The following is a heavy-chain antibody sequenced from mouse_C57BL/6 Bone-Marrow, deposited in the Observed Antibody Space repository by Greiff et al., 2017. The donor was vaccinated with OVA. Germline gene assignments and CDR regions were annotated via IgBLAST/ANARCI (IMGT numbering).Heavy chain of an antibody. V-gene: IGHV10-3*01. CDR1: GFTFNTYA. D-gene: IGHD1-1*01. CDR2: IRSKSSNYAT. CDR3: VGYYYGRGYYAMDY. J-gene: IGHJ4*01. Sequence: EVNVVESGGGLVQPKGSLKLSCAASGFTFNTYAMHWVRQAPGKGLEWVARIRSKSSNYATYYADSVKDRFTISRDDSQSMLYLQMNNLKTEDTAMYYCVGYYYGRGYYAMDYWGQGTSVTVSS.